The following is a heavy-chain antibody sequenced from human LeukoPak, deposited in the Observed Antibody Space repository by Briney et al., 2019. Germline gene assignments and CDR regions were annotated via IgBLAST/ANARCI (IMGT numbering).Heavy chain of an antibody. J-gene: IGHJ3*02. V-gene: IGHV5-51*01. CDR2: IYPGDSDT. CDR3: ASITMVRGVPDAFDI. D-gene: IGHD3-10*01. CDR1: GYSFTSYW. Sequence: GESLKISCKGSGYSFTSYWIGWVRQMPGKGLEWMGIIYPGDSDTRYSPSFQGQVTISADKSISPAYLQWSSLKASDTAMYYCASITMVRGVPDAFDIWGQGTMVTVSS.